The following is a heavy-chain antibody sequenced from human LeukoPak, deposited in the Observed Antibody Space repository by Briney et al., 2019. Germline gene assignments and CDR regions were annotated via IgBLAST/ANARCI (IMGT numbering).Heavy chain of an antibody. CDR2: IYYSGST. J-gene: IGHJ3*02. CDR1: GGSISSSSYY. V-gene: IGHV4-39*01. D-gene: IGHD1-26*01. Sequence: SETLSLTRTVSGGSISSSSYYWGWIRQPPGKGLEWIGSIYYSGSTYYNPSLKSRVTISVDTSKNQFSLKLSSATAADTAVYYCAREERDSGDAFDIWGQGTMVTVSS. CDR3: AREERDSGDAFDI.